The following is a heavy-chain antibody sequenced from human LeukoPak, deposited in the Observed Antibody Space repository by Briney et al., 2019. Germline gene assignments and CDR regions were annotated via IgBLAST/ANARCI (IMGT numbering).Heavy chain of an antibody. Sequence: PSETLSLTCTVSGGSISFSTYYWGWIRQPPGKGLDWIGSIYYSGNTYYNPSLKSRVTILVDTSKDQFSLKLSSVTAADTAVYYCARVTGYMIEDYFDYWGQGTLVTVSS. V-gene: IGHV4-39*07. CDR1: GGSISFSTYY. CDR3: ARVTGYMIEDYFDY. D-gene: IGHD3-22*01. J-gene: IGHJ4*02. CDR2: IYYSGNT.